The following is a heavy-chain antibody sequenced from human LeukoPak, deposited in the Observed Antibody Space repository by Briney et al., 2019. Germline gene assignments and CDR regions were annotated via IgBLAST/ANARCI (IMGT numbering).Heavy chain of an antibody. J-gene: IGHJ4*02. V-gene: IGHV1-18*01. CDR3: TIMTHCTGGTCYSYDH. CDR1: GYTFTSYG. Sequence: ASVKDSCKTSGYTFTSYGITWVRQAPGKGLEWMGWISAYNGNIDYAQNLQGRVTMTTDTSTSTAYMELRSLRSDDTAVYYCTIMTHCTGGTCYSYDHWGQGTMVAVSS. D-gene: IGHD2-15*01. CDR2: ISAYNGNI.